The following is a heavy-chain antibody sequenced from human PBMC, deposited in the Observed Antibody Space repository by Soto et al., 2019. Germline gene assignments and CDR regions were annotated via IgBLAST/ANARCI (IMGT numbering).Heavy chain of an antibody. CDR1: GGSISSYY. D-gene: IGHD3-22*01. CDR3: ARSSGYWVGAFDI. J-gene: IGHJ3*02. V-gene: IGHV4-59*01. CDR2: IYYSGST. Sequence: ETLSLTCTVSGGSISSYYWSWIRQPPGKGLEWIGYIYYSGSTNYNPSLKSRVTISVDTSKNQFSLKLSSVTAADTAVYYCARSSGYWVGAFDIWGQGTMVTVSS.